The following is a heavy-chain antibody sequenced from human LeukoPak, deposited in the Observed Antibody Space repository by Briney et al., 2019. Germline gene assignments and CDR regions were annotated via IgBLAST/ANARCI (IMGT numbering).Heavy chain of an antibody. CDR3: ARGVDSSGYYSSDAFDI. Sequence: ASVKVSCKASGYTFTGYYLHWVRQATGQGLEWMGWMNPNSGNTGYAQKFQGRVTITRNTSISTAYMELSSLRSEDTAVYYCARGVDSSGYYSSDAFDIWGQGTMVTVSS. D-gene: IGHD3-22*01. CDR2: MNPNSGNT. V-gene: IGHV1-8*03. J-gene: IGHJ3*02. CDR1: GYTFTGYY.